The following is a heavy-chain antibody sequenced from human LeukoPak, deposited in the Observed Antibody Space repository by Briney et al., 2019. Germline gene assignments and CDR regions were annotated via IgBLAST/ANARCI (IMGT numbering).Heavy chain of an antibody. Sequence: PGGSLRLSCAASGFTFSNFGMHWVRQAPGKGLEWVAVISNDKINTYYGDSVKGRFTISRDNSKNTLYLQMNTLRAEDTAVYYCARGTDTYWGQGTLVTVSS. CDR3: ARGTDTY. CDR1: GFTFSNFG. V-gene: IGHV3-30*03. CDR2: ISNDKINT. J-gene: IGHJ4*02. D-gene: IGHD3-9*01.